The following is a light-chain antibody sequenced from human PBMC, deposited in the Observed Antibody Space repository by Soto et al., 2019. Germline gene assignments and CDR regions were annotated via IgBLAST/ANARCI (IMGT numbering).Light chain of an antibody. Sequence: EIVMTQSPATLSVSPGESATLSCRASQSVGSNLAWYQQKPGQAPRLLISGASTRATGFPTSFSGSGSGTEFTLTITSLQSEDFALYFCQQYNNWPHTFGQGTKLEIK. CDR1: QSVGSN. V-gene: IGKV3-15*01. CDR3: QQYNNWPHT. CDR2: GAS. J-gene: IGKJ2*01.